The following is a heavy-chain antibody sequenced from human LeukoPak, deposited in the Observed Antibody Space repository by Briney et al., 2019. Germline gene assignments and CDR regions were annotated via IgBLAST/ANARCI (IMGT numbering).Heavy chain of an antibody. J-gene: IGHJ5*02. D-gene: IGHD1-26*01. CDR3: TSQGREGWFDP. V-gene: IGHV3-74*01. CDR2: INSDGSST. CDR1: GFTVSANY. Sequence: PGGSLRLSCAASGFTVSANYMNWVRQAPGKGLVWVSRINSDGSSTSYADSVKGRFTISRDNAKNTLYLQMNSLRAEDTAVYYCTSQGREGWFDPWGQGTLVTVSS.